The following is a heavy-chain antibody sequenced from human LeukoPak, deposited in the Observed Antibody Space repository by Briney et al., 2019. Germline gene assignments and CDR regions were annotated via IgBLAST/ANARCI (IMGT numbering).Heavy chain of an antibody. CDR3: AKGGSGSYYYYYYYMDV. Sequence: PGRSLRLSCAASGFTFSSHAMHWVRQAPGKGLEWVAIISYDGSKKYYADSVKGRFTISRDNSKNTLYLQMNSLRAEDTAVYYCAKGGSGSYYYYYYYMDVWGKGTTVTVSS. CDR1: GFTFSSHA. CDR2: ISYDGSKK. V-gene: IGHV3-30-3*01. J-gene: IGHJ6*03. D-gene: IGHD5-12*01.